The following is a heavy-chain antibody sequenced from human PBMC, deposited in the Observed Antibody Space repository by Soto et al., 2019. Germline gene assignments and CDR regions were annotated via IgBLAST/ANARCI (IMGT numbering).Heavy chain of an antibody. J-gene: IGHJ4*02. D-gene: IGHD6-6*01. CDR1: DGSISSYY. CDR2: IYDSGST. CDR3: AAPPRY. V-gene: IGHV4-59*01. Sequence: PSETLSLTCTVADGSISSYYWSWIRQPPGKGLEWIGYIYDSGSTNYNPSLKSRVTISVDTSKNQFSLKLTSVTAADTAVYYCAAPPRYWSQGTLVTVSS.